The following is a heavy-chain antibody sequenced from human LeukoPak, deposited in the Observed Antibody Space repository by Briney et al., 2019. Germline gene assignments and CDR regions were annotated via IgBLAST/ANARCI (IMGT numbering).Heavy chain of an antibody. CDR2: IIPIFGTT. CDR1: GGTFSSHA. Sequence: GASVKVSCKASGGTFSSHAINWVRQAPGQGLEWVGGIIPIFGTTNYAQKFQGRVTITTDESTSTGYMELRSLRSDDTAVYYCARGDSGYDYGFDNWGQGTLVTVSS. CDR3: ARGDSGYDYGFDN. D-gene: IGHD5-12*01. V-gene: IGHV1-69*05. J-gene: IGHJ4*02.